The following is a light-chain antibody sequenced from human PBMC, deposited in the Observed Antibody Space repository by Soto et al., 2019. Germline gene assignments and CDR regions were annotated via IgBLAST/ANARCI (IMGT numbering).Light chain of an antibody. CDR1: SSDVGAYNY. V-gene: IGLV2-8*01. Sequence: QSALTQPPSASGSPGQSVTISCTGTSSDVGAYNYVSWYQQYPGKAPKLMLYEVSKRPSGVPDRFSGSKSGKTASLTVSGLQPEDEADYYCTSYAGSNIWVFGGGTKVTVL. CDR2: EVS. J-gene: IGLJ3*02. CDR3: TSYAGSNIWV.